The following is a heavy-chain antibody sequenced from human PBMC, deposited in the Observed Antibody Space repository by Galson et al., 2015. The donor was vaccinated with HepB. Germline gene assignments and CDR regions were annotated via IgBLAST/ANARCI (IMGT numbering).Heavy chain of an antibody. Sequence: SVKVSCKASGYIFSSYAISWVRQAPGQGLEWMGWISAYNGNTNYAQDLQDRVTMTTDTSTSTAYMELRSLRSADTAVYYCARDRLYCSGTSCYNFYMDVWGKGTTVTVSS. J-gene: IGHJ6*03. CDR1: GYIFSSYA. D-gene: IGHD2-2*02. CDR2: ISAYNGNT. CDR3: ARDRLYCSGTSCYNFYMDV. V-gene: IGHV1-18*01.